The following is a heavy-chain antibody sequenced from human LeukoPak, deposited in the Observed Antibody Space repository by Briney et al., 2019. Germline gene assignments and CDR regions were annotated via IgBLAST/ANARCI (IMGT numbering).Heavy chain of an antibody. V-gene: IGHV3-30-3*01. Sequence: GGSLRLSCAASGFTFSSYAMPWVRQAPGKGLEWVAVISYDGSNKYYADSVKGRFTISRDNSKNTLYLQMNSLRAEDTAVYYCARTREVVPAAMFDPWGQGTLVTVSS. CDR1: GFTFSSYA. CDR3: ARTREVVPAAMFDP. J-gene: IGHJ5*02. CDR2: ISYDGSNK. D-gene: IGHD2-2*01.